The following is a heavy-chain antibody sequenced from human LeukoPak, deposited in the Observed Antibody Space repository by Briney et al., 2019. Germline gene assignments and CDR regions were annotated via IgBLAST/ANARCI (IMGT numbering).Heavy chain of an antibody. V-gene: IGHV3-23*01. CDR1: GFTFTTYG. Sequence: GGSLRLSCAASGFTFTTYGMTWVRQAPGKGLEWVSAITGSGGSTYYADSVKGRFTISRDNSKNTLYLQMNSLRAEDTAMYYCAKDREGGLWGQGTLVTVSS. CDR2: ITGSGGST. D-gene: IGHD3-16*01. CDR3: AKDREGGL. J-gene: IGHJ4*02.